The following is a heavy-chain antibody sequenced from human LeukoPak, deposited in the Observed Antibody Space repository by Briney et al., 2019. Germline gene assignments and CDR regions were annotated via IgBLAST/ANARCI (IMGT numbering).Heavy chain of an antibody. V-gene: IGHV3-13*01. J-gene: IGHJ4*02. CDR3: ARVAKERVGGVYYFDY. CDR2: IGTAGDT. Sequence: GGSLRLSCAASGFTFSDYDMHWVRHATGKGLEWVSAIGTAGDTYYTGSMKGRFTISREDAKNSLYLQMNSLRAGDTAVYYCARVAKERVGGVYYFDYWGQGTLVTVSS. D-gene: IGHD1-1*01. CDR1: GFTFSDYD.